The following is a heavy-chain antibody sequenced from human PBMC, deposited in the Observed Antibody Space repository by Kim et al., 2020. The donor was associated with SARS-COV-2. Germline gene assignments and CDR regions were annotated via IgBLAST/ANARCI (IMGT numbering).Heavy chain of an antibody. CDR3: AKNGGSGQSYYYTMDV. CDR2: ISGSGSST. CDR1: GFTFSRYA. V-gene: IGHV3-23*01. D-gene: IGHD3-16*01. J-gene: IGHJ6*02. Sequence: GGSLRLSCAASGFTFSRYAMSWVRQAPGKGLYWVSTISGSGSSTDYADSVKGRFTISRDSSKNTLYLQMNTLRADDTAVYYCAKNGGSGQSYYYTMDVWGQGTTVTVSS.